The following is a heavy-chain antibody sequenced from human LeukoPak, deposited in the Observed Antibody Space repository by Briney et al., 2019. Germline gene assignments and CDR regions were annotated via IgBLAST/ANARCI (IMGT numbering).Heavy chain of an antibody. CDR1: GGSISSGRYY. CDR3: ARDGSGYYYDSSGYY. CDR2: IYTSGST. J-gene: IGHJ4*02. Sequence: PSQTLSLTCTVSGGSISSGRYYWSWIRQPAGKGLEWIGRIYTSGSTNYNPSLKSRVTISVDTSKNQFSLKLSSVTAADTAVYYCARDGSGYYYDSSGYYWGQGTLVTVSS. V-gene: IGHV4-61*02. D-gene: IGHD3-22*01.